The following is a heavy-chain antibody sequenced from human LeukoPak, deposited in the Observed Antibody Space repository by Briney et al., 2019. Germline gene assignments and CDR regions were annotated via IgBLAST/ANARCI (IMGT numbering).Heavy chain of an antibody. Sequence: GGSLRLSCAASGFTFSSYGMHWVRQAPGKGLEWVAFIRYDGSNKYYADSVKGRFTISRDNSKNTLYLQMNSLRAEDTAVYYCAKPPVRLLEWLASAFDIWGQGTMVTVSS. J-gene: IGHJ3*02. CDR2: IRYDGSNK. D-gene: IGHD3-3*01. CDR1: GFTFSSYG. V-gene: IGHV3-30*02. CDR3: AKPPVRLLEWLASAFDI.